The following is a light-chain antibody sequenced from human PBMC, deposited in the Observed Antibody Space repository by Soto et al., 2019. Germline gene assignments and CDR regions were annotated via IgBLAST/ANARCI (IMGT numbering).Light chain of an antibody. V-gene: IGLV1-44*01. J-gene: IGLJ2*01. CDR1: RSNIGSNT. CDR3: AAWDDRLNGPV. CDR2: SNN. Sequence: QSVLTQPASASGTPEQRVTISCSGSRSNIGSNTVNWYQQLPGTAPKLLIFSNNQRPSGVPDRFSASKSGTSASLAIGGLQSEDEADYYCAAWDDRLNGPVFGGGTKVTVL.